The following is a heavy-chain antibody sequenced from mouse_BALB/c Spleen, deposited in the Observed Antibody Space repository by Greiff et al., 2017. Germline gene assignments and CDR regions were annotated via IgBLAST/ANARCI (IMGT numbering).Heavy chain of an antibody. Sequence: EVKVEESGGGLVQPGGSLKLSCAASGFDFSRYWMSWVRQAPGKGLEWIGEINPDSSTINYTPSLKDKFIISRDNAKNTLYLQMSKVRSEDTALYYCARPYYYGSSWFAYWGQGTLVTVSA. CDR3: ARPYYYGSSWFAY. CDR2: INPDSSTI. J-gene: IGHJ3*01. CDR1: GFDFSRYW. V-gene: IGHV4-1*02. D-gene: IGHD1-1*01.